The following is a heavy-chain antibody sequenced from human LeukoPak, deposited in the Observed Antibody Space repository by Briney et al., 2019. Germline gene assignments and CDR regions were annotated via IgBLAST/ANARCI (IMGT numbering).Heavy chain of an antibody. D-gene: IGHD3-9*01. CDR3: ARNYDILTGYGFDP. Sequence: PSETLSLTCTVSGGSISSSSYYWGWIRQPPGKGLEWIGSIYYSGSTYYNPSLKSRVTISVDTSKNQFSLKLSSVTAADTAVYYCARNYDILTGYGFDPWGQGTLVTVSS. V-gene: IGHV4-39*01. J-gene: IGHJ5*02. CDR1: GGSISSSSYY. CDR2: IYYSGST.